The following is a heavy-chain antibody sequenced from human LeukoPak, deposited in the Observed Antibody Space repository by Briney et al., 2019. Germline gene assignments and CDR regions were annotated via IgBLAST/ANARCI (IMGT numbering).Heavy chain of an antibody. Sequence: PGGSLRLSCSASGFTFSTYAMSWVRQAPGKGLEWVSTISGSGGVTYYPDSVRGRFTISRDNSKSTLHLQMDHLRAEDTAIYYCAKWPEGATPKFHYWGQGTLVTVSS. CDR2: ISGSGGVT. CDR3: AKWPEGATPKFHY. J-gene: IGHJ4*02. V-gene: IGHV3-23*01. D-gene: IGHD1-26*01. CDR1: GFTFSTYA.